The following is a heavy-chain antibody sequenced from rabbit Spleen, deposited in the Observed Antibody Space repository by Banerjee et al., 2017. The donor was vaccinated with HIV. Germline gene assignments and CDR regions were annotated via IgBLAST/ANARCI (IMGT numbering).Heavy chain of an antibody. Sequence: QEHLEESGGDLVKPEGSLTLTCKVSGLDFSVDYWICWVRQAPGKGLEWTACIYTGASGTTYLAKWASGRFTISKPSSTTVTLQMTTLTAADTATYFCARDLVAVIGWNFNLWGQGTLVTVS. J-gene: IGHJ4*01. D-gene: IGHD1-1*01. V-gene: IGHV1S45*01. CDR1: GLDFSVDYW. CDR2: IYTGASGTT. CDR3: ARDLVAVIGWNFNL.